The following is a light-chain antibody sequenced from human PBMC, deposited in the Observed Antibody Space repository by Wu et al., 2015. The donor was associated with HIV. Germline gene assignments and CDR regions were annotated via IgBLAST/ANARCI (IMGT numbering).Light chain of an antibody. V-gene: IGKV1-8*01. CDR2: AAS. CDR1: QAISSY. J-gene: IGKJ3*01. CDR3: QQYYTYPQA. Sequence: AIRMTQSPSSLSASSGDRVTISCRASQAISSYLAWYQQKPGKAPKLLIYAASTLQSGVPSRFSGSGSGIDFTLTISCLQSEDFAIYYCQQYYTYPQAFGPGPSGFQT.